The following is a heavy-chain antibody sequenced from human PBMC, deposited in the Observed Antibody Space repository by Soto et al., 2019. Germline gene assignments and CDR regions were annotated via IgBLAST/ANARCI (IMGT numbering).Heavy chain of an antibody. V-gene: IGHV1-24*01. Sequence: ASVKVSCKVSGYTLTELSMHWVRQAPGKGLEWMGGFDPEDGETIYAQKFQGRVTMTEDTSTDTAYMELSSLRSEDTAVYYCATGFRWYSYGPDAFDIWGQGTMVTVSS. CDR3: ATGFRWYSYGPDAFDI. D-gene: IGHD5-18*01. J-gene: IGHJ3*02. CDR2: FDPEDGET. CDR1: GYTLTELS.